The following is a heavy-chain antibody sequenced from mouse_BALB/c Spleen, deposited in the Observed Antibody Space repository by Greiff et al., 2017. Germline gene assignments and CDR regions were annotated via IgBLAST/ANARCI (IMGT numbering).Heavy chain of an antibody. CDR1: GYTFTEYT. Sequence: VQLQQSGPELVKPGASVKISCKTSGYTFTEYTMHWVKQSHGKSLGWIGGINPNNGGTSYNQKFKGKATLTVDKSSSTAYMELRSLTSEDSAVYYCARERGITTVRDRYFDVWGAGTTVTVSS. CDR3: ARERGITTVRDRYFDV. V-gene: IGHV1-18*01. J-gene: IGHJ1*01. D-gene: IGHD1-1*01. CDR2: INPNNGGT.